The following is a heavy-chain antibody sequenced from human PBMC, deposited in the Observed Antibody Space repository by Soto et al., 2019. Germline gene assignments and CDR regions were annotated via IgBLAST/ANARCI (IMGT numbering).Heavy chain of an antibody. CDR2: IYWDDDK. CDR3: AHSRYCTLGTCFRDFDY. CDR1: GFSLSTSRVG. V-gene: IGHV2-5*02. Sequence: SGPTLVKPTQTLTLTCTFSGFSLSTSRVGVGWIRQPPGKALEWLALIYWDDDKRYSPSLKSRLTITQDTSKNQVVLTMTNMDPVDTATYYCAHSRYCTLGTCFRDFDYWGQGTLVTVSS. J-gene: IGHJ4*02. D-gene: IGHD2-15*01.